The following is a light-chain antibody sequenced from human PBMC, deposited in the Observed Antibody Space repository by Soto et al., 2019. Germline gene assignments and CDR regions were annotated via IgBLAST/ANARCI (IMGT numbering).Light chain of an antibody. V-gene: IGLV1-40*01. CDR1: SSNIGAGYD. CDR2: GNS. Sequence: QSVLTQPPSVSGAAGQRVTISCTGSSSNIGAGYDVHWYQQLPGTAPKLLIYGNSNRPSGVPDRFSGSKSGTSASLAITGLQAEDEADYYCQSYDSSLRVVFGGGTKLTVL. CDR3: QSYDSSLRVV. J-gene: IGLJ2*01.